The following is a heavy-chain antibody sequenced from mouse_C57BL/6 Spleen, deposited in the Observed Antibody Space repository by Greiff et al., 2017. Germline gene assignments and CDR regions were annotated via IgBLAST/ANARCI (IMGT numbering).Heavy chain of an antibody. CDR1: GFSLTSYG. CDR3: AKWAGTTFAY. D-gene: IGHD4-1*01. V-gene: IGHV2-3*01. Sequence: VKLQESGPGLVAPSQSLSLTCTVSGFSLTSYGVSWVRQPPGTGLEWLGVIWGDWGTYSPSAHISRLSISRDNSKRQVFLTLNSLQTDDTATYDCAKWAGTTFAYWGQGTLVTVSA. J-gene: IGHJ3*01. CDR2: IWGDWGT.